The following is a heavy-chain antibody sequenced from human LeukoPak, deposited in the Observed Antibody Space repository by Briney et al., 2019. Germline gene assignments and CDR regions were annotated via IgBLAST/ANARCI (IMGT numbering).Heavy chain of an antibody. V-gene: IGHV1-69*04. CDR3: ASSLVATGYYDYYYGMDV. CDR1: GGTFSSYA. D-gene: IGHD3-9*01. Sequence: GASVEVSCKASGGTFSSYAISWVRQAPGQGLEWMGRIIPILGIANYAQKFQGRVTITADKSTSTAYMELSSLRSEDTAVYYCASSLVATGYYDYYYGMDVWGQGTTVTVSS. J-gene: IGHJ6*02. CDR2: IIPILGIA.